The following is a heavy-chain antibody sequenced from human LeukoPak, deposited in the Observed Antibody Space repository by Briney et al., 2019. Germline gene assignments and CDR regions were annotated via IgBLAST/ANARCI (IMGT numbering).Heavy chain of an antibody. CDR1: GDTFSSYA. Sequence: GASVKVSCKASGDTFSSYAINWVRLAPGQGLEWMGGIIPIFGTANYAQKFQGRVTITADKSTSTAYMELSSLRSEDTAIYYCARGVLNWGYYDSSGYTGDNWFDPWGQGTLVTVSS. CDR2: IIPIFGTA. J-gene: IGHJ5*02. CDR3: ARGVLNWGYYDSSGYTGDNWFDP. V-gene: IGHV1-69*06. D-gene: IGHD3-22*01.